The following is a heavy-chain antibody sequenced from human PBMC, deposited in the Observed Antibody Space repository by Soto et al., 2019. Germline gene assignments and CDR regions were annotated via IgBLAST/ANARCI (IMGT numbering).Heavy chain of an antibody. CDR2: ISGSGDST. CDR1: GFTFSSYA. V-gene: IGHV3-23*01. Sequence: EVQLLESGGVLVQPGGSLRLSCAASGFTFSSYAMRWVRQAPVKGLEWVSAISGSGDSTYYADSVKGRFTISRDNSKNTLYLQMNSLRAADTAVYYCARRGSGSYYDYWGQGTLVTVSS. J-gene: IGHJ4*02. CDR3: ARRGSGSYYDY. D-gene: IGHD1-26*01.